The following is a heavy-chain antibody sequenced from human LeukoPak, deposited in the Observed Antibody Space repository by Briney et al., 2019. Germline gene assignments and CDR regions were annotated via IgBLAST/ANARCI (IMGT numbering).Heavy chain of an antibody. D-gene: IGHD1-26*01. CDR1: GYTLTELS. Sequence: GASVKVSCKVSGYTLTELSMHWVRQAPGKGLEWMGGFDPEDGETIYAQKFQGRVAMTRNTSISTAYMELSSLRSEDTAVYYCATNRRIRIVEGRYNWFDPWGQGTLVTVSS. J-gene: IGHJ5*02. V-gene: IGHV1-24*01. CDR2: FDPEDGET. CDR3: ATNRRIRIVEGRYNWFDP.